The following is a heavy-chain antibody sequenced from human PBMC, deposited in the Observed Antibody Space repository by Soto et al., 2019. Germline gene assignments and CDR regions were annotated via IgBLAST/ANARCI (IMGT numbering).Heavy chain of an antibody. CDR2: IKHDGSEK. Sequence: PVGSLRLSCAASGFTFSSFWMTWVRQAPGNGLEWVANIKHDGSEKYYVESVKGRFTISRDNARNSLFLEMKSLRSEDTAVYSCVRDRSGSYLEGFDYWGQGTLVTVSS. CDR3: VRDRSGSYLEGFDY. J-gene: IGHJ4*02. D-gene: IGHD1-26*01. V-gene: IGHV3-7*01. CDR1: GFTFSSFW.